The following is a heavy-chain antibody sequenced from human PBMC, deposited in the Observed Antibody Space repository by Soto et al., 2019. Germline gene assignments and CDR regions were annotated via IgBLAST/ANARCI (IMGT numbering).Heavy chain of an antibody. J-gene: IGHJ3*02. CDR1: GFTFSSYG. V-gene: IGHV3-33*01. CDR3: ARDRIALNAFDI. Sequence: PGGSLRLSCAASGFTFSSYGMHWVRQAPGKGLEWVAVIWYDGSNKYYADSVKGRFTISRDNSKNTLYLQMNSLRAEDTAVHYCARDRIALNAFDIWGQGTMVTVSS. CDR2: IWYDGSNK.